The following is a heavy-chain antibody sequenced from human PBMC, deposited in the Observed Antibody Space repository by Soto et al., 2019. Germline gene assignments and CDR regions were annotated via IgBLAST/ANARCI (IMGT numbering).Heavy chain of an antibody. Sequence: QVQLVQSGAEGKKPGASVKVSCKASGYTFTNYAMHWVRQAPGQRHEWMGWINACNGNTKYSQKFQGGVTITRDTSASTAYMELSSLRSEDTAVYYCARGGSLYWYFDLWGRGTLVTVSS. V-gene: IGHV1-3*01. CDR2: INACNGNT. D-gene: IGHD1-26*01. CDR3: ARGGSLYWYFDL. CDR1: GYTFTNYA. J-gene: IGHJ2*01.